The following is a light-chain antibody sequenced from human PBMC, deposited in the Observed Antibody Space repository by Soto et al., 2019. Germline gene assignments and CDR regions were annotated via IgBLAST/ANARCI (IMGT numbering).Light chain of an antibody. CDR1: QSVSSF. CDR2: DAS. CDR3: QQRSSWPLT. V-gene: IGKV3-11*01. Sequence: EIVLTQSPATLSLSPGVRASLSCRASQSVSSFLAWYQQKPGQSPRLLIYDASNRATGIPARFSGRGSGTDFTLTISSLEPEDFAVYYCQQRSSWPLTFGQGTKVEIK. J-gene: IGKJ1*01.